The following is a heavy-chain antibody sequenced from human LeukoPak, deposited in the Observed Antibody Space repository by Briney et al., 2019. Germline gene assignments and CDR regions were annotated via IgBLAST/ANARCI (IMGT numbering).Heavy chain of an antibody. Sequence: GGSLRFSCVASRFTFSNYWMSWVRQAPGKGLEWVSAISGSGGSTYYADSVKGRFTISRDNSKNTLSLQMNSLRAEDTAVYYCAKNDYGSIWGQGTLVTVSS. CDR1: RFTFSNYW. CDR2: ISGSGGST. J-gene: IGHJ4*02. D-gene: IGHD4-17*01. V-gene: IGHV3-23*01. CDR3: AKNDYGSI.